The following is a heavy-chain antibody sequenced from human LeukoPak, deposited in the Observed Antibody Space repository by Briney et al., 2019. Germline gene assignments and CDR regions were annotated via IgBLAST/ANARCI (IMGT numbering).Heavy chain of an antibody. D-gene: IGHD3-3*01. CDR2: MNPNSGNT. CDR3: ARGRSGRATIFGVVISAYGSGSYRFDY. V-gene: IGHV1-8*01. Sequence: ASVKLSCKASGYTFTSYDINWVRQATGQGLEWMGWMNPNSGNTGYAQKFKGRVTMTRDTSISTAYMELSSLRSEDTAVYYCARGRSGRATIFGVVISAYGSGSYRFDYWGQGTLVTVSS. CDR1: GYTFTSYD. J-gene: IGHJ4*02.